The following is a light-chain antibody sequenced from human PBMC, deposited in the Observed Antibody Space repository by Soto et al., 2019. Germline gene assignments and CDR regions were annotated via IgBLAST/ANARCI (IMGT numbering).Light chain of an antibody. Sequence: EIVLTQSPGTLSLSPGERATLSCRASQSVSSSYLAWYQQKPGQAPRLLVYGASSRATGIPDRFSGRGSGTDFTLTISRLEPEDFAGYYCQQYGSSPWTFGQGTKVELK. CDR1: QSVSSSY. V-gene: IGKV3-20*01. CDR2: GAS. J-gene: IGKJ1*01. CDR3: QQYGSSPWT.